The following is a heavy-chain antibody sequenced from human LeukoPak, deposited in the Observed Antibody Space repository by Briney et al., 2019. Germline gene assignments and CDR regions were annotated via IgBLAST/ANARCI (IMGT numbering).Heavy chain of an antibody. Sequence: SETLSLTCAVYGGSFSGYYWSWIRQPPGKGLEWIGEINHSGSTNYNPSLKSRVTISVDTSKNQFSLKLSSVTAADTAVYYCASPQSRYDSSGYALDYWGQGTLVTVSS. J-gene: IGHJ4*02. D-gene: IGHD3-22*01. CDR3: ASPQSRYDSSGYALDY. V-gene: IGHV4-34*01. CDR1: GGSFSGYY. CDR2: INHSGST.